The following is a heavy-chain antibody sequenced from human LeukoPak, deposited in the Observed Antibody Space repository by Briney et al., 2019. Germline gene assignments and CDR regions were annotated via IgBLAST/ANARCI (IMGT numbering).Heavy chain of an antibody. D-gene: IGHD2-15*01. J-gene: IGHJ4*02. CDR3: ARDVGPEGPS. CDR1: GFTSGVYA. V-gene: IGHV3-23*01. CDR2: FSGGGDS. Sequence: GGSLRLSCVASGFTSGVYAMSWVRQAPGKGLEWVSAFSGGGDSFYADSVRGRFSVSADKSKNILYLQMNSLRVEDTAVYYCARDVGPEGPSWGQGTLVIVSS.